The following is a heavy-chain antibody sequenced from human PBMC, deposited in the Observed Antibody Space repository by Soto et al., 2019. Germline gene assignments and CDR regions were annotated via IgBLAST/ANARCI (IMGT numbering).Heavy chain of an antibody. D-gene: IGHD6-13*01. CDR2: IYTSGST. Sequence: QVQLQESGPGLVKPSETLSLTCTVSGGSFSSYYWSWIRQPAGKGLEWIGRIYTSGSTNYNPSLKSRVTMSVDTSKNQFSLKLSSVTAADTAVYYCARAGKQLVWGYYFDYWGQGTLVTVSS. CDR1: GGSFSSYY. CDR3: ARAGKQLVWGYYFDY. J-gene: IGHJ4*02. V-gene: IGHV4-4*07.